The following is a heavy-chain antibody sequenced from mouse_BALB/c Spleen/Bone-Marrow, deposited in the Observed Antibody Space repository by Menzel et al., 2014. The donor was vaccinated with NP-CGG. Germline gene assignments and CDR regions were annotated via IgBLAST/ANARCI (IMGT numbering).Heavy chain of an antibody. CDR1: GFTFSDYY. V-gene: IGHV5-4*02. D-gene: IGHD2-4*01. CDR3: ARAWDHDRKVWFAY. Sequence: EVKLLESGGGLVKPGGSLKLSCAASGFTFSDYYMYWVRQTPEKRLEWVATISDGGSYTYYPDSVKGRFTIPRDNAKNNLYLQMSSLKSEDTAMYYCARAWDHDRKVWFAYWGQGTLVTVSA. CDR2: ISDGGSYT. J-gene: IGHJ3*01.